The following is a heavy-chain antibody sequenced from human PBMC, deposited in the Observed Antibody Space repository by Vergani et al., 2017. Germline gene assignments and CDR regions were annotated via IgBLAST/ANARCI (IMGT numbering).Heavy chain of an antibody. CDR3: ASKRGACRAAYCHSYDF. CDR2: MDDSGST. Sequence: QVQLQESGPGLVKPSETLSLTCPVSGDSVISTDYHWGWIRQPPGKGLEWIGSMDDSGSTSYNPSLESRISISFETPKNQFSLRLTSVTAADTAVYYCASKRGACRAAYCHSYDFWGPGTLVGVSS. V-gene: IGHV4-39*01. D-gene: IGHD2-15*01. J-gene: IGHJ4*02. CDR1: GDSVISTDYH.